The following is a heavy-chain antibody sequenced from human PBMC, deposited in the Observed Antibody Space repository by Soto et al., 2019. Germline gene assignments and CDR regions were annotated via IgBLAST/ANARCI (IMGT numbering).Heavy chain of an antibody. D-gene: IGHD5-18*01. CDR3: AGIQLWLPRFDY. CDR2: IYYSGTT. V-gene: IGHV4-39*01. CDR1: GGSISSSSYY. J-gene: IGHJ4*02. Sequence: QLQLQESGPGLVKPSETLSLTCTVSGGSISSSSYYWGWIRQPPGKGLEWIGSIYYSGTTYYNPSLKSRVTISVDTSKNQFSLKLSSVTAADTAVYYCAGIQLWLPRFDYWGQGTLVTVSS.